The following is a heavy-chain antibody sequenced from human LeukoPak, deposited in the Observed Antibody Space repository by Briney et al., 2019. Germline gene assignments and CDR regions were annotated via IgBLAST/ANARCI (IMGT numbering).Heavy chain of an antibody. J-gene: IGHJ4*02. CDR1: GFTFSSHW. V-gene: IGHV3-74*01. Sequence: GGSLRLSCAASGFTFSSHWMHWVRQAPGKGLVWVSRINSDGSSTSYADSVKGRFTISRDNAKNTLYLQMNSLRAEDTAVYYCAREAGPYSSGWSEFDYWGQGTLVTVSS. CDR2: INSDGSST. D-gene: IGHD6-19*01. CDR3: AREAGPYSSGWSEFDY.